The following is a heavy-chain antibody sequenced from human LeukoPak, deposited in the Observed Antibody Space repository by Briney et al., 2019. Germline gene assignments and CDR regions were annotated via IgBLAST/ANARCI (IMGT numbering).Heavy chain of an antibody. CDR1: GGTFSSYA. D-gene: IGHD2-15*01. V-gene: IGHV1-69*13. J-gene: IGHJ5*02. Sequence: ASVKVSCKASGGTFSSYAISWVRQAPGQGLEWMGGIIPIFGTANYAQKFQGRVTITADESTSTAYMELSSLRSEDTAVYYCAREDCSGGSCENWFDPWGQGTLVTVSS. CDR2: IIPIFGTA. CDR3: AREDCSGGSCENWFDP.